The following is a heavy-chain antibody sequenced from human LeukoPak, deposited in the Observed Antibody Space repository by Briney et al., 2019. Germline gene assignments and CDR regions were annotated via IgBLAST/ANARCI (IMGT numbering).Heavy chain of an antibody. D-gene: IGHD1-26*01. CDR3: AKNRGGSYYSGSDY. CDR1: GFTFSSYA. J-gene: IGHJ4*02. V-gene: IGHV3-23*01. Sequence: GGSLRLSCAASGFTFSSYAMNWVRQAPGKGLEWVSAVRGSDAGTSYADSVKGRFTISRDNSKNTLYLQVNSLRAEDTAVYYCAKNRGGSYYSGSDYWGQGTLVTVSS. CDR2: VRGSDAGT.